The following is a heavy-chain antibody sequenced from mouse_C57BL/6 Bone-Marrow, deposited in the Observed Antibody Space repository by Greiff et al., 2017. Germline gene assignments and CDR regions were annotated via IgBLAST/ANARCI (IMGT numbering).Heavy chain of an antibody. D-gene: IGHD2-4*01. CDR1: GFSLTSYG. Sequence: VMLVESGPGLVQPSQSLSITCTVSGFSLTSYGVHWVRQSPGKGLEWLGVIWSGGSTDYNAAFISRLSISKANSKSHVFFIMNSLQADDTAIYYCARIYYDYVAAWFAYGGQGTLVTVSA. J-gene: IGHJ3*01. V-gene: IGHV2-2*01. CDR3: ARIYYDYVAAWFAY. CDR2: IWSGGST.